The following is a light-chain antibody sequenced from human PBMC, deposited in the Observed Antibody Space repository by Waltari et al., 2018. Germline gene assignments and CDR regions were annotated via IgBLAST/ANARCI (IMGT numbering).Light chain of an antibody. J-gene: IGKJ4*01. CDR1: RSVGPS. CDR3: QQYTRPLPFT. CDR2: GAS. Sequence: EIVLTQSPGTLSLSPGKGATLSCRASRSVGPSLAWYQHRPGQAPRLLIYGASRRATDIPDRFSGGGSETDFTLTISYLAPEDFAEYYCQQYTRPLPFTFGGGTRLEI. V-gene: IGKV3-20*01.